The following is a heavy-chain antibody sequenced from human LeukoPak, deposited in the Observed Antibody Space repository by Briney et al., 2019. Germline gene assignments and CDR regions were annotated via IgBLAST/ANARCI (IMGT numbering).Heavy chain of an antibody. CDR2: VNHSGST. CDR3: VRQHLPEYYFDY. D-gene: IGHD6-13*01. CDR1: SGSFSGDY. J-gene: IGHJ4*02. Sequence: SETLSLTCAVYSGSFSGDYWSWIRQPPGRGLEWIGEVNHSGSTNYNPSLKGRVTISVDTSKNQFSLKLTSVTAADTAVYYCVRQHLPEYYFDYWGQGTLVTVSS. V-gene: IGHV4-34*01.